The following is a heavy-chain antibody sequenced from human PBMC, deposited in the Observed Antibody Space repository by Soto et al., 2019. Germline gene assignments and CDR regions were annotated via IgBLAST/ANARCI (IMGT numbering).Heavy chain of an antibody. Sequence: PSDTLSVTSTVSGASISGFYWSWIRKSAGKGLEWIGRIYATGTTDYNPSLKSRVMMSVDTSKKQFSLKLRSVTAADTAVYYCVRDGTKTLRDSFAPWGQG. V-gene: IGHV4-4*07. CDR2: IYATGTT. D-gene: IGHD1-1*01. J-gene: IGHJ5*02. CDR1: GASISGFY. CDR3: VRDGTKTLRDSFAP.